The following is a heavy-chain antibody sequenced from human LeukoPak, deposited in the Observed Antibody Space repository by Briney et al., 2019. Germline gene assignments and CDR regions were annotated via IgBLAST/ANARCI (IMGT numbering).Heavy chain of an antibody. CDR2: INHSGST. V-gene: IGHV4-34*01. J-gene: IGHJ4*02. CDR3: ARVSPLRCLEWLLFPHFDY. Sequence: PSETLSLXCAVYGGSFSGYYWSWSRQPPGKGLEWIGEINHSGSTNYNPSLKSRVTISVDTSKNQFSLKLSSVTAADTAVYYCARVSPLRCLEWLLFPHFDYWGQGTLVTVSS. CDR1: GGSFSGYY. D-gene: IGHD3-3*01.